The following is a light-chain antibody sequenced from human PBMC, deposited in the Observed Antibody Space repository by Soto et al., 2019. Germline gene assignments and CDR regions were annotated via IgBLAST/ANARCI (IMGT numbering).Light chain of an antibody. CDR2: AAS. V-gene: IGKV1-39*01. J-gene: IGKJ1*01. Sequence: DIQMTQSPSSLSASVGDRVTITCRASQSISFYLNWYQQKPGKAPNLLIYAASTLQSGVPSRFSGSGSGTDFTLTISSLEPEDFATYYCQQSHSNPRTFGQGTKV. CDR1: QSISFY. CDR3: QQSHSNPRT.